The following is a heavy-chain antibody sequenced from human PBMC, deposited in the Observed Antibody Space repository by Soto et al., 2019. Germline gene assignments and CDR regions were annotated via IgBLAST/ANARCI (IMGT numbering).Heavy chain of an antibody. D-gene: IGHD6-13*01. CDR3: ARGIEAAGTWGLSYFDY. V-gene: IGHV4-34*01. CDR1: GGSFSGYY. J-gene: IGHJ4*02. Sequence: PSETLSLTCAVYGGSFSGYYWSWIRQPPGKGLEWIGEINHSGSTNYNPSLKSRVTISVDTSKNQFSLKLSSVTAADTAVYYCARGIEAAGTWGLSYFDYWGQGTLVTVSS. CDR2: INHSGST.